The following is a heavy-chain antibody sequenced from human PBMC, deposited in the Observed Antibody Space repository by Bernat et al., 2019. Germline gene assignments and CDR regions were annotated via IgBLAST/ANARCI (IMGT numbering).Heavy chain of an antibody. CDR3: ARDLGEGVTPPLFDAFDI. Sequence: QVQLVESGGGVVQPGRSLRLSCAASGFTFSTYAMHWVRQAPGKGLEWVAVISYDGINKYSADSVKGRFTISRDNSKNTLYLQMNSLRAEDTAIYYCARDLGEGVTPPLFDAFDIWGQGTMVTVSS. J-gene: IGHJ3*02. V-gene: IGHV3-30-3*01. CDR1: GFTFSTYA. D-gene: IGHD2-21*01. CDR2: ISYDGINK.